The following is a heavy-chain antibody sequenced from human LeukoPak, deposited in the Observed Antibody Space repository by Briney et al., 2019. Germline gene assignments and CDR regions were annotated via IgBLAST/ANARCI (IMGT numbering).Heavy chain of an antibody. CDR3: ARDHGDSGSYWVDY. D-gene: IGHD1-26*01. J-gene: IGHJ4*02. V-gene: IGHV1-3*01. CDR1: GYTFTIYA. CDR2: INAGNGNT. Sequence: ASVKVSFTASGYTFTIYAMHWVRQAPGQRLEWMGWINAGNGNTKYSQKFQGRVTITRDTSASTAYMELSSLRSEDTAVYYCARDHGDSGSYWVDYWGQGTLVTVSS.